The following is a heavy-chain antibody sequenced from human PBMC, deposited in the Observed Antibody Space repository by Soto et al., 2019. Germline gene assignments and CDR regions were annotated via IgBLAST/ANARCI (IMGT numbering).Heavy chain of an antibody. CDR1: GFTLSKYE. J-gene: IGHJ4*02. V-gene: IGHV3-30*18. D-gene: IGHD2-21*01. CDR2: VSSDGTNV. Sequence: QVQLVESGGGVVQPGRSLRLSCAASGFTLSKYEVHWVRQAPGKGLEWVAVVSSDGTNVYYGDSVKGRFIISRDDSKNTLYLQMNTLRPEDTAVYHCAKGPQGIRYYFDYWGQGTLVTVSS. CDR3: AKGPQGIRYYFDY.